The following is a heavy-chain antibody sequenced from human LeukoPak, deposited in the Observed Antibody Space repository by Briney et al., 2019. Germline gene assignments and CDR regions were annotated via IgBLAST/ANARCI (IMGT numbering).Heavy chain of an antibody. Sequence: GGSLRLSCAASGFTFSSNAMNWVRQAPGKGLEWVSYISSSGSTIYYADSVQGRFTISRDNAKNSLYLQMNSLRAEDTAVYYCARDGYCSGGDCSNTPGVFDYWGQGTLVTVSS. D-gene: IGHD2-15*01. CDR2: ISSSGSTI. J-gene: IGHJ4*02. CDR1: GFTFSSNA. CDR3: ARDGYCSGGDCSNTPGVFDY. V-gene: IGHV3-48*03.